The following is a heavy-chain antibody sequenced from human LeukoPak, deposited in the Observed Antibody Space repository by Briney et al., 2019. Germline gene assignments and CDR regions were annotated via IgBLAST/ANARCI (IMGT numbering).Heavy chain of an antibody. CDR3: ARGGVREIQKIDY. V-gene: IGHV1-8*01. CDR2: TNPDGGNT. J-gene: IGHJ4*02. CDR1: GYTLTSYD. D-gene: IGHD3-10*01. Sequence: ASVKVSCKASGYTLTSYDINWVRQATGQGLEWMGWTNPDGGNTGFAQKFLGRITMTRNTSISTAYMELSSLRSEDTAVYYCARGGVREIQKIDYWGQGTLVTVSS.